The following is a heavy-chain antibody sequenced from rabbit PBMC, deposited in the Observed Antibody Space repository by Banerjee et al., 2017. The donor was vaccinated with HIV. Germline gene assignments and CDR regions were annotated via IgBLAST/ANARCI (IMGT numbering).Heavy chain of an antibody. J-gene: IGHJ4*01. D-gene: IGHD6-1*01. Sequence: QEQLEESGGDLVKPAGSLTLTCTASGFSLSSYDMCWVRQAPGKGLEWIGCIWTGSSGSTYYASWAKGRFTISKTSSTTVTLQMTSLTAADTATYFCARGSAYASYGYPTYFNLWGPGTLVTVS. CDR3: ARGSAYASYGYPTYFNL. CDR2: IWTGSSGST. V-gene: IGHV1S45*01. CDR1: GFSLSSYD.